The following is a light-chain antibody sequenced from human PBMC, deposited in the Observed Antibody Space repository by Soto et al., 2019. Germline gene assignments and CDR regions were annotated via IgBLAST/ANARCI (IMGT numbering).Light chain of an antibody. CDR3: QQYGSSQT. CDR2: GAS. J-gene: IGKJ1*01. V-gene: IGKV3-20*01. CDR1: QSVSSSY. Sequence: EIVLTQSPGTLSLSPGERATLSCRASQSVSSSYLAWYQQKPCQAPRLLLYGASSRATGIPDRFSGSGSGTDFTLTISRLEPEDFAVYYCQQYGSSQTFGQGTKVDI.